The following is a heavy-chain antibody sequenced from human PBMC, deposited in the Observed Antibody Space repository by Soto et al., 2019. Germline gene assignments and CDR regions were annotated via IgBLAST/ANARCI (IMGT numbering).Heavy chain of an antibody. D-gene: IGHD6-13*01. CDR3: ARTIVAAGGRRYFDL. Sequence: QVQLVESGGGLVKPGGSPRLSCAASGFTFSDYYMSWIRQAPGKGLEWVSYINSSSSYTNYADSVKGRFTISRDNAKNSLYLQMNSLRAEDTAVYYCARTIVAAGGRRYFDLWGRGTLVTVSS. CDR1: GFTFSDYY. J-gene: IGHJ2*01. V-gene: IGHV3-11*05. CDR2: INSSSSYT.